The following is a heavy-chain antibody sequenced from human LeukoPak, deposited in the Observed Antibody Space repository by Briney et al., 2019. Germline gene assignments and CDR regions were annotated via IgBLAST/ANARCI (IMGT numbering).Heavy chain of an antibody. J-gene: IGHJ5*02. V-gene: IGHV1-18*01. D-gene: IGHD3-3*01. Sequence: ASVQVSCKASVYTFTSYGISWVRQAPGQGLEWMRWISAYNGNTNYAQKLQGRVTMTTDTSTSTAYMELRSLRSDDTAVYYCARDRTGFLEWSYDPWGQGTLVTVS. CDR1: VYTFTSYG. CDR3: ARDRTGFLEWSYDP. CDR2: ISAYNGNT.